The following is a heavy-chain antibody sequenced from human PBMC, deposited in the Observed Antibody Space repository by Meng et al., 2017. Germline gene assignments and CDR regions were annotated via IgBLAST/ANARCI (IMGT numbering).Heavy chain of an antibody. CDR1: GWSVSGYY. J-gene: IGHJ4*02. Sequence: QVPLQRVGVGLFEPSGTLALTCAVYGWSVSGYYCSWIRQPPGKGLEWIGENNHSGSTNYNPSLKSRVTISVDTSKNQFSLKLSSVTAADTAVYYCARVGKVVTAPLTYWGQGTLVTVSS. D-gene: IGHD2-21*02. CDR3: ARVGKVVTAPLTY. CDR2: NNHSGST. V-gene: IGHV4-34*01.